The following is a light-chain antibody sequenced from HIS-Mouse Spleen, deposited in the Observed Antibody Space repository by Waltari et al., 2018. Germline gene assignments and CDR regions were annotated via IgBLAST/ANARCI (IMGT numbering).Light chain of an antibody. CDR3: YSTDSSGNHRV. Sequence: SYALTQPPSVSVSPGQTVRITCSGDGLPKQYVACYQQKSGQPPVLVIYEDSNRPSGIPERFSGSSSGTMATLTISGAQVEDEADYYCYSTDSSGNHRVFGGGTKLTVL. V-gene: IGLV3-10*01. CDR2: EDS. CDR1: GLPKQY. J-gene: IGLJ2*01.